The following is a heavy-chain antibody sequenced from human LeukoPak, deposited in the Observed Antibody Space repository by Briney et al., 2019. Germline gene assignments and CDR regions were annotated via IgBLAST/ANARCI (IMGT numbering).Heavy chain of an antibody. CDR3: ARPSSRRGYCSGGSCSFGY. D-gene: IGHD2-15*01. J-gene: IGHJ4*02. CDR1: GYTFTGYY. V-gene: IGHV1-2*02. Sequence: GASVKVSCKASGYTFTGYYMHWVRQAPGQGLEWMGWINPNSGGTNYAQKFQGRVTMTRATSITTAYMELSRLTSDDTAVYYCARPSSRRGYCSGGSCSFGYWGQGTLVTVSS. CDR2: INPNSGGT.